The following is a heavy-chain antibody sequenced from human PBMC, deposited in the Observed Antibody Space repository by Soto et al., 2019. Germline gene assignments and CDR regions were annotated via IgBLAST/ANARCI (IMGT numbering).Heavy chain of an antibody. Sequence: QLQLHMSGSGLVKPSQTLSLTCTVSGASITYGAYSWSWILQTPGKGLEWIGYINHLETTYYNPSFESRLTLSIDSTKNQFSLNLKSMADADRAVYFCARGGGFDSFDYWGQGILVTVSS. CDR2: INHLETT. CDR3: ARGGGFDSFDY. V-gene: IGHV4-30-2*01. CDR1: GASITYGAYS. J-gene: IGHJ4*02. D-gene: IGHD3-10*01.